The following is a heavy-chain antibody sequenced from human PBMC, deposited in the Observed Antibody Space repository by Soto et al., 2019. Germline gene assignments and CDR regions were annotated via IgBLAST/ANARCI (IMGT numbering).Heavy chain of an antibody. J-gene: IGHJ4*02. CDR1: GGSISSYY. CDR3: ARTYYYVSGSYYWPFDY. Sequence: QVQLQESGPGLVKPSETLSLTCTVSGGSISSYYWSWIRQPPGKGLEWIGYIYYSGSTNYNPSLKTRVTISVDTSKNQFSLKLSSVTAADTAVYYCARTYYYVSGSYYWPFDYWGQGTLVTVSS. CDR2: IYYSGST. V-gene: IGHV4-59*01. D-gene: IGHD3-10*01.